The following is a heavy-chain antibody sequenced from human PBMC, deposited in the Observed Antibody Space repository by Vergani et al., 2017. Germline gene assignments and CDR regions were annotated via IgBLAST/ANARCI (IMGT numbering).Heavy chain of an antibody. CDR2: ISPYNGNT. D-gene: IGHD3-3*01. J-gene: IGHJ4*02. CDR3: ARDRPTSYDFWTDYYPFDS. V-gene: IGHV1-18*01. CDR1: GYTFTDYG. Sequence: QVRLIQSGSEVKKPGASVKVSCEASGYTFTDYGISWVRQAPGQGLEWMAWISPYNGNTDSAQNFQGRVTVTIDTSTTTAYMELTSLRSDDTAVYYCARDRPTSYDFWTDYYPFDSGGQGTLVTVSS.